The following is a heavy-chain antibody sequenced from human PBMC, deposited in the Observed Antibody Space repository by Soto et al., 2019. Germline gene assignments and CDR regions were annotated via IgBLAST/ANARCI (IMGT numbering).Heavy chain of an antibody. Sequence: QVQLVQSGAEVKKPGASVKVSCKASGYTFTGYYMHWVRQAPGQGLEWMGWINPNSGGTNYAQKFQGWVTMTRDTSISTAYMELSRLRSDDTAVYYCARDRRVAAAGLVAFDIWGQGTMVTVSS. J-gene: IGHJ3*02. CDR3: ARDRRVAAAGLVAFDI. CDR1: GYTFTGYY. D-gene: IGHD6-13*01. CDR2: INPNSGGT. V-gene: IGHV1-2*04.